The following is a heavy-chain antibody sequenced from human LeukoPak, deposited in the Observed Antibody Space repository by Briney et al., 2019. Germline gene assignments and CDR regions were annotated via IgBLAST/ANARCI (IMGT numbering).Heavy chain of an antibody. D-gene: IGHD4-17*01. V-gene: IGHV3-33*01. CDR3: ARDSYDYGDYGNSFDY. CDR1: GFTFSSYG. J-gene: IGHJ4*02. Sequence: GSLRLSCAASGFTFSSYGMHWVRQAPGKGLEWVAVIWYDGSNKYYADSVKGRFTISRDNSKNTLYLQMNSLTPEDTAVYYCARDSYDYGDYGNSFDYWGQGTLVTVSS. CDR2: IWYDGSNK.